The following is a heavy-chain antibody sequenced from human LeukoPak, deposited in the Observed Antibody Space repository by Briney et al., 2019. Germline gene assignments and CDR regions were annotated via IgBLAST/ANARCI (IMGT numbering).Heavy chain of an antibody. CDR2: ISSTSTDI. V-gene: IGHV3-21*05. CDR1: GFTFSNHG. CDR3: VRRGPYFDY. Sequence: GGSLRLSCTASGFTFSNHGMNWVRQAPGKGLEWISYISSTSTDIYYVDSVKGRFTISRDNAKNSLYLQMNSLRPEDTSIYYCVRRGPYFDYWGQGILVTVSS. D-gene: IGHD3-10*01. J-gene: IGHJ4*02.